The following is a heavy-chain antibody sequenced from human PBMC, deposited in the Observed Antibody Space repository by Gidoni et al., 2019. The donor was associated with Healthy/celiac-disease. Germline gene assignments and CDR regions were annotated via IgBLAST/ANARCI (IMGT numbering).Heavy chain of an antibody. D-gene: IGHD6-19*01. CDR2: IYYSGST. V-gene: IGHV4-59*01. CDR1: GGSISSYY. CDR3: GRGGGAVAD. J-gene: IGHJ4*02. Sequence: QVQLQESGPGLVKPSETLSLTCTVSGGSISSYYWSWIRQPPGKGLKWIGYIYYSGSTNYNPSLKSGVTLSVQPPKTHSSLKLSFVTAGNRAVFTCGRGGGAVADWGQGTLVTVSS.